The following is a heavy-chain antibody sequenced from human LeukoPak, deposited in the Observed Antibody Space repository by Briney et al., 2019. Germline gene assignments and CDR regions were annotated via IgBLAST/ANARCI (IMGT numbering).Heavy chain of an antibody. V-gene: IGHV1-18*01. D-gene: IGHD6-13*01. Sequence: EASVKVSCKASGYTFTSNSINWVRQAPGQGLEWMGWISTYNGETIYAQKVQGRVTMTTDTSTSTAYMELRSLRSDDTAVYYCARVGIAGQHWGQGTLVTVSS. CDR3: ARVGIAGQH. J-gene: IGHJ1*01. CDR2: ISTYNGET. CDR1: GYTFTSNS.